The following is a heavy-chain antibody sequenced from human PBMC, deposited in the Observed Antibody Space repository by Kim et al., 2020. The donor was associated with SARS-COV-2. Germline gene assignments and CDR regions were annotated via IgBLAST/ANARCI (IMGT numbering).Heavy chain of an antibody. CDR1: GFTFSSYG. V-gene: IGHV3-33*01. Sequence: GGSLRLSCAASGFTFSSYGMHWVRQAPGKGLEWVAVIWYDGSNKYYADSVKGRFTISRDNSKNTLYLQMNSLRAEDTAVYYCARGIAVAGHTGSFDYWGQGTLVTVSS. CDR3: ARGIAVAGHTGSFDY. D-gene: IGHD6-19*01. CDR2: IWYDGSNK. J-gene: IGHJ4*02.